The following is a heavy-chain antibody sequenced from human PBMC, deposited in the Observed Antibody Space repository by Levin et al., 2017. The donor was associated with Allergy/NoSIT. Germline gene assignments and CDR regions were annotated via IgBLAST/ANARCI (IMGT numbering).Heavy chain of an antibody. CDR1: GFTFSDYY. CDR3: ARVTRCGGDCYFLDF. D-gene: IGHD2-21*02. CDR2: ISSSGSII. Sequence: PGGSLRLSCAASGFTFSDYYMSWIRRAPGKGLEWVSYISSSGSIIYYGDSVKGRFAISRDNAKNSLFLQMNSLRVEDTAFYYCARVTRCGGDCYFLDFWGQGALVTVSS. V-gene: IGHV3-11*01. J-gene: IGHJ4*02.